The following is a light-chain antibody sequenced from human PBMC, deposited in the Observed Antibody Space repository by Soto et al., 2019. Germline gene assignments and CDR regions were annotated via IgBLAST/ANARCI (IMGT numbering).Light chain of an antibody. Sequence: LIRSASSLCASLGHRLTITCRSXQGISSFFGLWPQKLGKATKRLIFTASTLQSRVQSRLSGSGSGTDFTLNISRLEPEEFAVYYCNEYDGAPPITFGLGTRLEIK. CDR3: NEYDGAPPIT. J-gene: IGKJ5*01. V-gene: IGKV1-9*01. CDR2: TAS. CDR1: QGISSF.